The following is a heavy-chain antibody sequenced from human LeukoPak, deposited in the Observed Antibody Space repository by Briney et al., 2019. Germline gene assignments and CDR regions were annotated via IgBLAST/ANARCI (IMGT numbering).Heavy chain of an antibody. CDR3: AKEGTQWLVPYVDY. CDR1: GFTFSSYA. V-gene: IGHV3-23*01. J-gene: IGHJ4*02. Sequence: PGGSLRLSCAASGFTFSSYAMSWVRQAPGNGLEWVSAISGSGGSTYYADSVKGRFTISRDNSKNTLYLQMNSLRAEDTAVYYCAKEGTQWLVPYVDYWGQGTLVTVSS. CDR2: ISGSGGST. D-gene: IGHD6-19*01.